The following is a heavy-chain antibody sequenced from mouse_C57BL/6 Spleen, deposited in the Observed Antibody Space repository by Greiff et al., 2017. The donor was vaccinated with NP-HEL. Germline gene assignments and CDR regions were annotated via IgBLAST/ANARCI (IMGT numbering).Heavy chain of an antibody. CDR2: INPNNGGT. J-gene: IGHJ1*03. Sequence: EVQLQQSGPELVKPGASVKIPCKASGYTFTDYNMDWVKQSHGKSLEWIGDINPNNGGTIYNQKFKGKATLTVDKSSSTAYMELRSLTSEDTAVYYCARRGPYWYFDVWGTGTTVTVSS. CDR3: ARRGPYWYFDV. CDR1: GYTFTDYN. V-gene: IGHV1-18*01.